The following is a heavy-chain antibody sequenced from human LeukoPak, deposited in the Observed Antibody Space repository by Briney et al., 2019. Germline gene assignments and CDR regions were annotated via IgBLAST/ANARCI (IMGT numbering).Heavy chain of an antibody. Sequence: GGSLRLSCAASGFTFSSYAMSWVRQAPGKGLEWVSAISGSGGSTYYADSVKGRFTISRDNSKNTLYLQMNSLRAEDTAVYYCARLDKEHPYDFWSGSSALLDYWGQGTLVTVSS. CDR3: ARLDKEHPYDFWSGSSALLDY. CDR2: ISGSGGST. D-gene: IGHD3-3*01. CDR1: GFTFSSYA. J-gene: IGHJ4*02. V-gene: IGHV3-23*01.